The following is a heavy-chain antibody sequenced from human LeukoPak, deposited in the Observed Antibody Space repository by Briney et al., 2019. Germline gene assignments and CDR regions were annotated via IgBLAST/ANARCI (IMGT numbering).Heavy chain of an antibody. D-gene: IGHD1-26*01. Sequence: SETLSLTCTVSGGSISSYYWSWIRQPAGKGLEWIGRIYTGGSTNYNPSLKSRVTMSVDTSKNQFSLKLSSVTAADTAVYYCARDSKSGRYFDYWGQGTLVTVSS. CDR3: ARDSKSGRYFDY. J-gene: IGHJ4*02. V-gene: IGHV4-4*07. CDR2: IYTGGST. CDR1: GGSISSYY.